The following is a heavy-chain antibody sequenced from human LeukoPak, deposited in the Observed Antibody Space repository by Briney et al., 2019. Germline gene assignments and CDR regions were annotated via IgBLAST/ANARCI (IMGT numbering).Heavy chain of an antibody. CDR2: INHSGST. J-gene: IGHJ3*02. CDR1: GGSFSGYY. D-gene: IGHD1-26*01. Sequence: SETLSLTCAVYGGSFSGYYWSWIHQPPGKGLEWIGEINHSGSTNYNPSLKSRVTISVDTSKNQFSLKLSSVTAADTAVYYCARGGGSGSSTPADAFDIWGQGTMVTVSS. V-gene: IGHV4-34*01. CDR3: ARGGGSGSSTPADAFDI.